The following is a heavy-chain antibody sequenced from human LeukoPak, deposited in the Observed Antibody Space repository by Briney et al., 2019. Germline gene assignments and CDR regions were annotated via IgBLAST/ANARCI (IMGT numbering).Heavy chain of an antibody. CDR1: GFTFSGSD. CDR3: TRRVAAAGIDY. Sequence: GGSVRLSCAASGFTFSGSDMHWVRQASGKGLEWVGRIRSKANSYATAYAASVKGRFTISRDDSKNTAYLQMNSLKTEDTAVYYCTRRVAAAGIDYWGQGTLVTVSS. CDR2: IRSKANSYAT. V-gene: IGHV3-73*01. J-gene: IGHJ4*02. D-gene: IGHD6-13*01.